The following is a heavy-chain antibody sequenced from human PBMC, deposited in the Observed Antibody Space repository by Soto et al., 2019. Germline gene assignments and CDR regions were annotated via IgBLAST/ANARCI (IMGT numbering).Heavy chain of an antibody. CDR1: GGTFSSYA. V-gene: IGHV1-69*12. Sequence: QVQLVQSGAEVKKPGSSVKVSCKASGGTFSSYAISWVRQAPGQGLEWMGGIIPIFGTANYAQKFQGRVTITADESTSTAYMELSSMRSEDTAVYYCARDTVGADPVSTQGWFDPWGQGTLVTVSS. CDR2: IIPIFGTA. J-gene: IGHJ5*02. D-gene: IGHD1-26*01. CDR3: ARDTVGADPVSTQGWFDP.